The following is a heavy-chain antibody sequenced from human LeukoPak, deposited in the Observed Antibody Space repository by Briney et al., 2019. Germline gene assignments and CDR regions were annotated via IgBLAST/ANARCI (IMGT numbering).Heavy chain of an antibody. Sequence: PGGSLRLSCAASGFTFDIYALHWVRQAPGKGLEWVARISYDGSNKYYADSVKGRFTISRDNSKNTLYLQMNSLRPEDTAMYYCARDTYGSIHGMDVWGQGTTVTVSS. CDR3: ARDTYGSIHGMDV. CDR1: GFTFDIYA. V-gene: IGHV3-30*04. CDR2: ISYDGSNK. D-gene: IGHD2-2*01. J-gene: IGHJ6*02.